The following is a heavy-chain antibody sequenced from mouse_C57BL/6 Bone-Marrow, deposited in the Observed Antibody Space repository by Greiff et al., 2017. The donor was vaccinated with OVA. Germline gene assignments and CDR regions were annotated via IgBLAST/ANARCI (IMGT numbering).Heavy chain of an antibody. CDR2: ISNKANGYTT. CDR3: VKAVLSDNRYYSLDV. D-gene: IGHD1-3*01. Sequence: EVKLVESGGGLVQPGASLRLSCAASGFTFTDYCMSWVRQPPGKAPEWLALISNKANGYTTEYTASVKGRFTISRYNYQNILYLQMNTLRAEDSATYYCVKAVLSDNRYYSLDVWGQGTSVTVSA. CDR1: GFTFTDYC. V-gene: IGHV7-4*01. J-gene: IGHJ4*01.